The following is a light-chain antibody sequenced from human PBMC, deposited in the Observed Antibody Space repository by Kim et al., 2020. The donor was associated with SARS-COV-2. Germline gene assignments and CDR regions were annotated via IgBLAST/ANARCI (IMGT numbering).Light chain of an antibody. V-gene: IGLV2-11*03. CDR2: DVN. CDR3: CSYAGSYTYV. J-gene: IGLJ1*01. CDR1: SSDVGDDSY. Sequence: GQSVTISCTGTSSDVGDDSYVAWYQQHPGKAPKLMIYDVNKRPSGVPDRFSGSKSGNTASLTITGLQTEDEADYYCCSYAGSYTYVFGVGTKVTVL.